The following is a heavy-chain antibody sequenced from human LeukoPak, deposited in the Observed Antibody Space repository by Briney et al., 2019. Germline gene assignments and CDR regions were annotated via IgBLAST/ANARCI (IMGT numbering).Heavy chain of an antibody. J-gene: IGHJ4*02. CDR1: SFSISSGYY. D-gene: IGHD3-16*02. CDR2: VSHGGSA. V-gene: IGHV4-38-2*02. CDR3: ARDESVITFGGVVGPFDY. Sequence: SETLSLTCTVSSFSISSGYYWGWIRQPPGKGLEWIGSVSHGGSAYYNPSLKSRVTISLDTSKNQFSLKLSSVTAADTAVYYCARDESVITFGGVVGPFDYWGQGTLVTVSS.